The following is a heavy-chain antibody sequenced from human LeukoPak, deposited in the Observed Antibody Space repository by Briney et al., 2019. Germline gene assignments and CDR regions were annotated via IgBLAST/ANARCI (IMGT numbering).Heavy chain of an antibody. CDR2: ISSGSTTI. CDR1: GFTFSTYS. V-gene: IGHV3-48*04. Sequence: PGGSLRLSCADSGFTFSTYSMNWVRQAPGKGLEWVSYISSGSTTIHYADSVKGRFTISRDNAKNSLYLQMNSLRAEDTAVYYCARTYCTGGNCYLGDAFDIWGQGTMVTVS. D-gene: IGHD2-15*01. CDR3: ARTYCTGGNCYLGDAFDI. J-gene: IGHJ3*02.